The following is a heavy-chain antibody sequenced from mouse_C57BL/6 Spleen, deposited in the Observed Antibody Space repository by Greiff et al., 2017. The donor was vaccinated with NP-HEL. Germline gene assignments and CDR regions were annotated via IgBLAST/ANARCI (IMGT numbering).Heavy chain of an antibody. D-gene: IGHD1-1*01. CDR3: ASYYYGSSHVYYAMDY. V-gene: IGHV14-2*01. J-gene: IGHJ4*01. CDR2: IDPEDGGT. Sequence: VQLQQPGAELVKPGASVKLSCKASGYTINDYCMHWVKQRTEQGLEWIGRIDPEDGGTKYAPKFQGKATLTADKSSTTAYLQLSSLTSEDTAVYYDASYYYGSSHVYYAMDYWGQGTSVTVSS. CDR1: GYTINDYC.